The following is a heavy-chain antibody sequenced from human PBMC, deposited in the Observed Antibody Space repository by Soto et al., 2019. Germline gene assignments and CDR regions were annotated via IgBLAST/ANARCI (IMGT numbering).Heavy chain of an antibody. D-gene: IGHD4-17*01. CDR2: INPSGGST. CDR1: GYTFTSYY. V-gene: IGHV1-46*03. J-gene: IGHJ6*03. CDR3: ARGRPTVTTSRDYYYMDV. Sequence: ASVKVSCKASGYTFTSYYMHWVRQAPGQGLEWMGIINPSGGSTSYAQKFQGRVTMTRDTSTSTVYMELSSLRSEDTAVYYCARGRPTVTTSRDYYYMDVWGKGTTVTVSS.